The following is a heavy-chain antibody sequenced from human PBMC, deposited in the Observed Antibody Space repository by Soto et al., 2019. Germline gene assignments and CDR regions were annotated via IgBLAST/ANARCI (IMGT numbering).Heavy chain of an antibody. CDR2: ISPGSRYP. CDR3: VRGGGGGLFDP. V-gene: IGHV3-11*06. D-gene: IGHD2-15*01. J-gene: IGHJ5*02. CDR1: VFTFGDSY. Sequence: PVGSLRLSCACSVFTFGDSYMSCIRHAPGKGLEWLSYISPGSRYPAYADSVKGRFTISRDNAKRSLYLQMMSLTAEDTAIYYCVRGGGGGLFDPWGQGTMGTVSS.